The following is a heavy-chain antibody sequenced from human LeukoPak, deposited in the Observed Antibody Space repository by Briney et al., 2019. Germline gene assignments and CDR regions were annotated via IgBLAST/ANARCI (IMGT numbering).Heavy chain of an antibody. J-gene: IGHJ6*02. CDR3: ARAKYSSSRYYYYGMDV. CDR1: GFTFSSYA. D-gene: IGHD6-6*01. V-gene: IGHV3-30-3*01. Sequence: GGSLRLSCAASGFTFSSYAMHWVRQAPGKGLEWVAVISYDGSNKYYADSVKGRFTISRDNSKNTLYLQMNSLRAEDTAVYYCARAKYSSSRYYYYGMDVWGQGTTVTVSS. CDR2: ISYDGSNK.